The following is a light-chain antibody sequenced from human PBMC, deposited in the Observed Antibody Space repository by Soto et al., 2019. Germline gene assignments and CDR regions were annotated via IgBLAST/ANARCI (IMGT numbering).Light chain of an antibody. CDR3: QQYDIWPPFLT. CDR2: DAS. CDR1: QSVSSN. Sequence: EIVMTQSPPTLSVSPGERATLSCRASQSVSSNLAWYQQRPGQAPRLLIYDASTRATGIPARFSGSGSGTEFTLTINSLQSEDFAVYYCQQYDIWPPFLTFGGGTKVEIK. V-gene: IGKV3-15*01. J-gene: IGKJ4*01.